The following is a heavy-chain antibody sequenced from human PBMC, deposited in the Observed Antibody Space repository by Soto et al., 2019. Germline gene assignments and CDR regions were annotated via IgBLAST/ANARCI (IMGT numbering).Heavy chain of an antibody. CDR2: FDADNGKT. Sequence: GASVKVSCKASGYTFTSYAMHWVRQAPGQRLEWMGWFDADNGKTKYAQKFQGRVTMTEDTSTDTAYMELSSLRSEDTAVYYRATVSLSVGSYYYGMDVWGQGTTVTVSS. CDR1: GYTFTSYA. CDR3: ATVSLSVGSYYYGMDV. V-gene: IGHV1-3*01. J-gene: IGHJ6*02.